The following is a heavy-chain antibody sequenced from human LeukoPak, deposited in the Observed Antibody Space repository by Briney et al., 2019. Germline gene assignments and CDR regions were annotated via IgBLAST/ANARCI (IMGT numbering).Heavy chain of an antibody. CDR2: ISGSGGST. CDR1: GFTFSTYA. D-gene: IGHD1-26*01. CDR3: AKDLQWGDYYYGMDV. J-gene: IGHJ6*02. V-gene: IGHV3-23*01. Sequence: QPGGSLRLSCAASGFTFSTYAMSGVRQAPGKGLEWVSAISGSGGSTYHADSVKGRFTISRDNSKNTLYLQMNSLRAEDTAVYYCAKDLQWGDYYYGMDVWGQGTTVTVSS.